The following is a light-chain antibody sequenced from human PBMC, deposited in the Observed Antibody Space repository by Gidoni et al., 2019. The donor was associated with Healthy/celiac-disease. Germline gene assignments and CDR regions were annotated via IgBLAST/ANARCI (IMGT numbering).Light chain of an antibody. CDR1: QSVSSN. Sequence: EIVMTQSRATLSVSPGERATLSCRASQSVSSNLAWYQQKPGQAPRLLIYGASTRATGIPARFSGSGSGTEFTLTISSLQSEDFAVYYCQQYNNWPPCTFGQXTKLEIK. CDR2: GAS. J-gene: IGKJ2*02. CDR3: QQYNNWPPCT. V-gene: IGKV3-15*01.